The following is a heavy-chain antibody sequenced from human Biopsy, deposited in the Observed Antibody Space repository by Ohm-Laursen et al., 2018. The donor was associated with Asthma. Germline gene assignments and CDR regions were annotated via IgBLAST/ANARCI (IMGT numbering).Heavy chain of an antibody. CDR1: GGYITGHY. CDR2: IDQSGYT. J-gene: IGHJ5*02. Sequence: TLTLTCTVYGGYITGHYWNWIRQPPGKGLEWIGEIDQSGYTNYNPSLKSRVTISADTSKNQFHLNLSSVTAADTAVYFCARAAITGIRGWFDPWGQGTQVTVSS. D-gene: IGHD1-20*01. V-gene: IGHV4-34*01. CDR3: ARAAITGIRGWFDP.